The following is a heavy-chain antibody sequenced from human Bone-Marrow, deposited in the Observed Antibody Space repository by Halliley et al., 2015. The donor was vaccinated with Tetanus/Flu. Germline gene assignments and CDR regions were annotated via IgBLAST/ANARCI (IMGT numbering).Heavy chain of an antibody. V-gene: IGHV3-21*01. CDR2: IRGRSDDI. J-gene: IGHJ2*01. CDR3: ARLYRGPWHFDP. CDR1: GFTFKNFN. D-gene: IGHD3-10*01. Sequence: SLRLSCTASGFTFKNFNMNWVRQAPGKGLEWVSSIRGRSDDIHYAASVKGRFAISRDNAKNSLFLQMTSLRAEDTAVYYCARLYRGPWHFDPWGRGTLVTVSS.